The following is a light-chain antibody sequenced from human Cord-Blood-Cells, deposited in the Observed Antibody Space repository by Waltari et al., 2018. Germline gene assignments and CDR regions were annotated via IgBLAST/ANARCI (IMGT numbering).Light chain of an antibody. CDR2: GAS. Sequence: ELVLTQSPGTLSLYPGERATLSCRASQSVSSSYLAWYQQKPGQASRLLIYGASSRATGIPDRFSGSGSGTDFTLTISRLEPEDFAVYYCQQYGSPYTFGQGTKLEIK. J-gene: IGKJ2*01. CDR3: QQYGSPYT. CDR1: QSVSSSY. V-gene: IGKV3-20*01.